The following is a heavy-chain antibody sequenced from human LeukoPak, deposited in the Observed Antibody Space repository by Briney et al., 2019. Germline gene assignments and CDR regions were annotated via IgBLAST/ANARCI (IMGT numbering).Heavy chain of an antibody. Sequence: GASVKVSCKASGYTFTSYYMHWVRQAPGKGLEWMGIINPSGGSTSYAQKFQGRVTMTRDTSTSTVYMELSSLGSEDTAVYYCARVRVGGYNSFDLWGRGTLVTVSS. D-gene: IGHD5-24*01. V-gene: IGHV1-46*01. J-gene: IGHJ2*01. CDR3: ARVRVGGYNSFDL. CDR1: GYTFTSYY. CDR2: INPSGGST.